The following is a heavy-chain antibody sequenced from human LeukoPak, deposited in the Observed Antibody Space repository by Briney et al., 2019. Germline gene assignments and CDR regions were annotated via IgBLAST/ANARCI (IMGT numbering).Heavy chain of an antibody. CDR3: AREKGGSSPPH. CDR1: GGTFSSYA. V-gene: IGHV1-69*04. Sequence: ASVKVSCKASGGTFSSYAIIWVRQAPGQGLEWMGRIIPILGIANYAQKFQGRVTITADKSASTAYMELSSLRSEDTAVYYCAREKGGSSPPHWGQGTLVTVSS. CDR2: IIPILGIA. D-gene: IGHD6-6*01. J-gene: IGHJ4*02.